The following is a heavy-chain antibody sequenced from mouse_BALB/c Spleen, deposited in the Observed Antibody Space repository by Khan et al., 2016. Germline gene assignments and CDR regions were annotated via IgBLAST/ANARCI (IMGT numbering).Heavy chain of an antibody. CDR3: ASYYDYDGGFAY. CDR2: IWGDGST. D-gene: IGHD2-4*01. CDR1: GFSLTGFS. J-gene: IGHJ3*01. V-gene: IGHV2-6-7*01. Sequence: VQLQESGPGLVAPSQSLSITCTVSGFSLTGFSVNWVRQPPGKALEWLGMIWGDGSTAYNSALKSRLSFTRDDSKSQVFLKMNSLQTDDTARYCCASYYDYDGGFAYWGQGTLVTVSA.